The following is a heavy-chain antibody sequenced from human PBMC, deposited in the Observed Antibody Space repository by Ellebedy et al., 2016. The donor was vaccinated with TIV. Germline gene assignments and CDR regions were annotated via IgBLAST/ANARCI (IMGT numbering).Heavy chain of an antibody. V-gene: IGHV3-23*01. Sequence: GESLKISCAASGFRFSSYAMSWVRPAPGKGLEWVSVIVGSGGSRYADPVKGRFTISRDNSKSTLDLQMNSLPAEDTAVYYCAKPRPLTLYWGQGTLVTVAS. J-gene: IGHJ4*02. CDR2: IVGSGGSR. CDR1: GFRFSSYA. CDR3: AKPRPLTLY. D-gene: IGHD3-9*01.